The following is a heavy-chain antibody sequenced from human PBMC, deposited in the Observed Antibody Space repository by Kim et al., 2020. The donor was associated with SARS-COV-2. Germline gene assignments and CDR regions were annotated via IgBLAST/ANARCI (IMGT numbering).Heavy chain of an antibody. CDR3: ARDPIAAGVYYYYGMDV. CDR1: GGSISSSSYY. V-gene: IGHV4-39*02. J-gene: IGHJ6*02. D-gene: IGHD6-13*01. CDR2: IYYSGST. Sequence: SETLSLTCTVSGGSISSSSYYWGWIRQPPGKGLEWIGSIYYSGSTYYNPSLKSRVTISVDTSKNQFSLKLSSVTAADTAVYYCARDPIAAGVYYYYGMDVWGQGTTVTVSS.